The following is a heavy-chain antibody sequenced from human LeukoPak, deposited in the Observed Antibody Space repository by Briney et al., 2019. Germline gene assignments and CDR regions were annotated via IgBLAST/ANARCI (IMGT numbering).Heavy chain of an antibody. D-gene: IGHD2-2*01. CDR1: GSTFTSSA. CDR3: AVDQGRPAGDAFDY. Sequence: SVKVSCKVSGSTFTSSAAQWVRQARGQRLEWIGWIVLGSGNTNYAQKFQERLTITRDMSTTTAYMELSSLTSEDTAVYFCAVDQGRPAGDAFDYWGQGTLVTVSS. V-gene: IGHV1-58*01. J-gene: IGHJ4*02. CDR2: IVLGSGNT.